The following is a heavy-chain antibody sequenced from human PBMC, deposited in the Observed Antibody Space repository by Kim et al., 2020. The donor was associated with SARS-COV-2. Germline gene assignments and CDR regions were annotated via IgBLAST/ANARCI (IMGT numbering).Heavy chain of an antibody. CDR3: TTEVKDFGYDSSGYYYYFDY. CDR2: IKSKTDGGTT. V-gene: IGHV3-15*01. CDR1: GFTFSNAW. Sequence: GGSLRLSCAASGFTFSNAWMSWVRQAPGKGLEWVGRIKSKTDGGTTDYAAPVKGRFTISRDDSKNTLYLQMNSLKTEDTAVYYCTTEVKDFGYDSSGYYYYFDYWGQGTLVTVSS. J-gene: IGHJ4*02. D-gene: IGHD3-22*01.